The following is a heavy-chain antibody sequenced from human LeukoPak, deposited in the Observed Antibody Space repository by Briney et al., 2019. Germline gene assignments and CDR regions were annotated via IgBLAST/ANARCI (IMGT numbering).Heavy chain of an antibody. Sequence: SGTLSLPCDAYGGSFSGYYWSWTRQPPGKGLKWIGEINHSGSTNYNPSPKSRVTISVDTSKNQFFLMLSSVTAADTAVYYCAKRPDAFDIWGQGTMVTVSS. V-gene: IGHV4-34*01. J-gene: IGHJ3*02. CDR1: GGSFSGYY. CDR2: INHSGST. CDR3: AKRPDAFDI.